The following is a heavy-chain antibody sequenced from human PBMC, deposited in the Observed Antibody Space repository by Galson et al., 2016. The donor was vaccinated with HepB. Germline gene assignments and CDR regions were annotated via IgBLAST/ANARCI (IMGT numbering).Heavy chain of an antibody. D-gene: IGHD3-9*01. Sequence: PALVKPTQTLTLTCTFSGFSLSTSGVGVGWIRQPPGKAPEWLAVIYWDDDKRYSPSLKSRLTITKDSSKNQVVLTMTNMDPVHTATYHCAHTFYYDLLTDHSYFDYWGQGTLVTVSS. CDR2: IYWDDDK. CDR3: AHTFYYDLLTDHSYFDY. CDR1: GFSLSTSGVG. J-gene: IGHJ4*02. V-gene: IGHV2-5*02.